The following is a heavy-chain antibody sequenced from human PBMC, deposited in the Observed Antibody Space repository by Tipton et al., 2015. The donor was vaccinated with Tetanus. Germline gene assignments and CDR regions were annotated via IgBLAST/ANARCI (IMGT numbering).Heavy chain of an antibody. J-gene: IGHJ6*02. Sequence: QLVQSGAEVKKPGASVKVSCRASGYTFTSHDINWVRQAAGQGLEWMGWMNLNSGNTVFAQNFQGRVTVTTGTSINTAYMELSSLRSDDTATYYCARGTTMVRGISPSNSYGMDVWGQGTTVTVSS. CDR2: MNLNSGNT. CDR1: GYTFTSHD. V-gene: IGHV1-8*01. D-gene: IGHD3-10*01. CDR3: ARGTTMVRGISPSNSYGMDV.